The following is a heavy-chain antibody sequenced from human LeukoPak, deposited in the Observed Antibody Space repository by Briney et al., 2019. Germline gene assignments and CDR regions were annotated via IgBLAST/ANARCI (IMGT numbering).Heavy chain of an antibody. Sequence: PSQTLSLTCTVSGGSISSGDYYWSWIRQPPGKGLGWIGYIYYSGSTHYNPSLKSRVTISVDTSKNQFSLKLSSVTAADTAVYYCARGQDCSSTSCYFDYWGQGTLVTVSS. D-gene: IGHD2-2*01. CDR1: GGSISSGDYY. CDR3: ARGQDCSSTSCYFDY. CDR2: IYYSGST. J-gene: IGHJ4*02. V-gene: IGHV4-30-4*08.